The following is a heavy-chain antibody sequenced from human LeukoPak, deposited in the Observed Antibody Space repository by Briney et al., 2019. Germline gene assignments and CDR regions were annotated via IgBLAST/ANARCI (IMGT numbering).Heavy chain of an antibody. D-gene: IGHD2-15*01. Sequence: GGSLRLSCAASGFTFSTYGMHWFRQAPGKGLEWVAVISYDGSNKYYADSVKGRFTISRDNSRNTLYLQMNRLRVEDTAVYYCARASGYCSGGSCYFRAFDIWGQGTMVTVSS. CDR2: ISYDGSNK. J-gene: IGHJ3*02. CDR3: ARASGYCSGGSCYFRAFDI. CDR1: GFTFSTYG. V-gene: IGHV3-33*01.